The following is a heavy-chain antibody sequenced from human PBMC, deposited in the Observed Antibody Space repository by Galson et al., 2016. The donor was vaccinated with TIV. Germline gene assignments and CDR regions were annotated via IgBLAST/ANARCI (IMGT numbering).Heavy chain of an antibody. J-gene: IGHJ2*01. Sequence: QSGAEVKKPGESLKISCKGSGYSFTNNWIGWVRQMPGKGLEWMGIIYPGDSATRYSPSFQGQVTISADKSISTAYLQWSSVKASDTAMYYRATIRGLHGGGDCYSEWYFDLWGPGTRVTVSS. V-gene: IGHV5-51*01. CDR3: ATIRGLHGGGDCYSEWYFDL. CDR2: IYPGDSAT. CDR1: GYSFTNNW. D-gene: IGHD2-21*02.